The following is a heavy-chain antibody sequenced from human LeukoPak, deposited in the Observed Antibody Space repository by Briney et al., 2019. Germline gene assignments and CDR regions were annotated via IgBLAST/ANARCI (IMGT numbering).Heavy chain of an antibody. D-gene: IGHD6-13*01. Sequence: GGSLRLSCAASGFSFSTYWRYLVWQAPGKGLVWVSRINSDGSTTNYADSVKGRFTISRDNAKSTVYLQVNSLRAEDTAVYYCTRGSAAPGLIEYWGQGTLVTVSS. J-gene: IGHJ4*02. CDR2: INSDGSTT. CDR3: TRGSAAPGLIEY. V-gene: IGHV3-74*01. CDR1: GFSFSTYW.